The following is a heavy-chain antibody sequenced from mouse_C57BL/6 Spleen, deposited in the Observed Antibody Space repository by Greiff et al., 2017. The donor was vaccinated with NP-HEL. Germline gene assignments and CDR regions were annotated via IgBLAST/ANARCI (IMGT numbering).Heavy chain of an antibody. CDR2: IDPSDSYT. V-gene: IGHV1-69*01. CDR1: GYTFTSYW. D-gene: IGHD1-1*01. Sequence: QVQLQQPGAELVMPGASVKLSCKASGYTFTSYWMHWVKQRPGQGLEWIGEIDPSDSYTNYNQKFKGKSTLTVDKSSSTAYMQLSSLTSEDSAVYYCARSEVVEDFDYWGQGTTLTVSS. J-gene: IGHJ2*01. CDR3: ARSEVVEDFDY.